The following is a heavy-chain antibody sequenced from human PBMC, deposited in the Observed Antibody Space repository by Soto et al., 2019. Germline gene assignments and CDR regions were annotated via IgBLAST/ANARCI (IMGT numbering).Heavy chain of an antibody. Sequence: EVQLVESGGGLVQPGGSLRLSCAASGFTFSSYWMSWVRQAPGKGLEWVANINQDGSEKFYVDSVKGRFTISRDNAKKSLYLQMNTLRVEYTAVYYCARDGSSSWYSYYYNGMDVWGQGTTVTVSS. CDR3: ARDGSSSWYSYYYNGMDV. D-gene: IGHD6-13*01. J-gene: IGHJ6*02. CDR1: GFTFSSYW. V-gene: IGHV3-7*05. CDR2: INQDGSEK.